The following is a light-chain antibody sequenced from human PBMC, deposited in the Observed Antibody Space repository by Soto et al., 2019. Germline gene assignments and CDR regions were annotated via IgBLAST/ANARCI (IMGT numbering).Light chain of an antibody. CDR1: SSDVGDYNY. Sequence: QSALTQPASVSESHGQSITSSCTGTSSDVGDYNYVSWYQQHPGKAPKLMIYDVSNRPSGFSNRFSGSKSGNTASLTISGLQAEDEADYYCSSYTSSSAYVVFGGGTKLTVL. CDR2: DVS. J-gene: IGLJ2*01. V-gene: IGLV2-14*03. CDR3: SSYTSSSAYVV.